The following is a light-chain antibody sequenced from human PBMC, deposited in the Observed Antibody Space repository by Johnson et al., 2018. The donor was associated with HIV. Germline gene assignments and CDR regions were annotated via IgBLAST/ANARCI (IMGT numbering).Light chain of an antibody. J-gene: IGLJ1*01. CDR3: GTWDSSLREV. V-gene: IGLV1-51*02. CDR1: SSNIGTNY. Sequence: QSVLTQPPSVSAAPGQKVTISCSGSSSNIGTNYVSWYQQLPGTAPKLFIYENNKRPSGIPDRFSGSQSGTSATLGITGLQTGDEADYYCGTWDSSLREVFGTGTKVTVV. CDR2: ENN.